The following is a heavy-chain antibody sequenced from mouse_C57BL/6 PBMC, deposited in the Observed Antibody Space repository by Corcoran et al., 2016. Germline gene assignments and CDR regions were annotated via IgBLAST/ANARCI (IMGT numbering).Heavy chain of an antibody. Sequence: EVQLQQSGPELVKPGASVKIPCKASGYTFTDYNMDWVKQSHGKSLEWIGDINPNNGGTIYNQKFKGKATLTVDKSSSTAYMELRSLTSEDTAVYYCARGPYGSSWGWYFDVWGTGTTVTVSS. D-gene: IGHD1-1*01. J-gene: IGHJ1*03. CDR1: GYTFTDYN. V-gene: IGHV1-18*01. CDR3: ARGPYGSSWGWYFDV. CDR2: INPNNGGT.